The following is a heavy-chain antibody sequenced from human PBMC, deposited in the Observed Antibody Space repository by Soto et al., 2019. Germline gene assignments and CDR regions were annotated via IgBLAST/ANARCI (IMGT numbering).Heavy chain of an antibody. D-gene: IGHD1-7*01. CDR1: GGSISIYY. CDR2: IYYSGST. J-gene: IGHJ4*02. V-gene: IGHV4-59*01. CDR3: AREGDNWNSSFDY. Sequence: SETLSLTCNVSGGSISIYYWSWIRQPPGKGLEWIGYIYYSGSTNYNPSLKSRVTISVDTSKNQFSLKLSSVTAADTAVYYCAREGDNWNSSFDYWGQGTLVTVSS.